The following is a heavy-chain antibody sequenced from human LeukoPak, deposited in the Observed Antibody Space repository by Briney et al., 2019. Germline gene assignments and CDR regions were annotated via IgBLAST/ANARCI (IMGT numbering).Heavy chain of an antibody. CDR3: AREQKGAFDI. V-gene: IGHV4-59*01. CDR2: IYYSGST. J-gene: IGHJ3*02. CDR1: GGSISSYY. Sequence: SETLSLTCTVSGGSISSYYWSWIRQPPGKGLEWIGYIYYSGSTNYNPSLKSRVTISVDTSKSQFSLKLSSVTAADTAVYYCAREQKGAFDIWGQGTMVTVSS.